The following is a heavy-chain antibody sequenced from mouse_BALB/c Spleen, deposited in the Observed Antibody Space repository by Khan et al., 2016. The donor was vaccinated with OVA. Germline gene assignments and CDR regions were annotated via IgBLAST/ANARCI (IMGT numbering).Heavy chain of an antibody. CDR2: INPSTGYT. V-gene: IGHV1-7*01. CDR3: VNQGSSSAWFTY. CDR1: GYTFTKYW. D-gene: IGHD1-1*01. Sequence: QMQLEESGAELAKPGASVKMSCKASGYTFTKYWMHWVKQRPGQGLEWIGYINPSTGYTEYNQKFKDKATLTADKSSSTAYMQLSSLTSEDSAVYYCVNQGSSSAWFTYWGQGTLVTVSA. J-gene: IGHJ3*01.